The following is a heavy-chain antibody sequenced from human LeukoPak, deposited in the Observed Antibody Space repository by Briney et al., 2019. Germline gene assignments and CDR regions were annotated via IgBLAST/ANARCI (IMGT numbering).Heavy chain of an antibody. CDR3: AKDLGYSSSWYDRDSNWFDP. Sequence: GGSLRLSCAASGFTFSSYAMSWVRQAPGKGLEWVSAISGSGGSTYYADSVKGRFTISRDNSKNTLYLQMNSLRAEDTAVYYCAKDLGYSSSWYDRDSNWFDPWGQGTLVTVSS. CDR2: ISGSGGST. D-gene: IGHD6-13*01. V-gene: IGHV3-23*01. J-gene: IGHJ5*02. CDR1: GFTFSSYA.